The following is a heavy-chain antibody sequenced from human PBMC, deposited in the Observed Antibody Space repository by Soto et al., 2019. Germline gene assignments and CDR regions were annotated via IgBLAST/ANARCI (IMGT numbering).Heavy chain of an antibody. V-gene: IGHV3-30-3*01. J-gene: IGHJ4*02. CDR3: ARSNSSSWSDLVDY. D-gene: IGHD6-13*01. CDR1: GFTFSSYA. CDR2: ISYDGSNK. Sequence: PWGSLRLSCAASGFTFSSYAMHWFRQAPGKGLEWVAVISYDGSNKYYADSVKGRFTISRDNSKNTLYLQMNSLRAEDTAVYYYARSNSSSWSDLVDYWGQGTLVIVSS.